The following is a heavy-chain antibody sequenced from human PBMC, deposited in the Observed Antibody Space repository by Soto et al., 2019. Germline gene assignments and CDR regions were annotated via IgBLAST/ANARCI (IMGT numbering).Heavy chain of an antibody. D-gene: IGHD2-15*01. CDR2: MYYSGSS. J-gene: IGHJ4*02. V-gene: IGHV4-59*01. Sequence: SETLSLTCTVSGGSISSYYWSWIRQPPGKGLEWIGYMYYSGSSNYNPSLKSRVTLSVDTSKNQFSLKLSSVTAADTAVYYCASHPTRLYYFDYWGQGTLVTVSS. CDR1: GGSISSYY. CDR3: ASHPTRLYYFDY.